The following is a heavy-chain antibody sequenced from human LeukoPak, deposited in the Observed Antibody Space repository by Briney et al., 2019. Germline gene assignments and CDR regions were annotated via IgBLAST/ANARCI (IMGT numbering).Heavy chain of an antibody. Sequence: GASVKVSCKASAYTFTEYYIHWVRQVPGQGLEWMGWINPNSGVTNYAQKFQDRVTMTRDTSISTAFLDLWRLISDDTAVYYCARAQFSGSYYFDSWGQGVLVTVSS. CDR2: INPNSGVT. CDR1: AYTFTEYY. V-gene: IGHV1-2*02. D-gene: IGHD1-26*01. CDR3: ARAQFSGSYYFDS. J-gene: IGHJ4*02.